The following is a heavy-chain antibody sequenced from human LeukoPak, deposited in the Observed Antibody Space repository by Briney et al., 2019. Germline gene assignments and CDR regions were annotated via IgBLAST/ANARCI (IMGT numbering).Heavy chain of an antibody. V-gene: IGHV4-39*01. J-gene: IGHJ4*02. CDR2: IYYSGST. CDR3: ARHTVTTWGEYYFDY. D-gene: IGHD4-17*01. Sequence: SETLSLTCTVSGGSISSSSYYWGWIRQPPGKGLEWIGSIYYSGSTYYNPSLKSRVTISVDTSKNQFSLKLSSLTAADTAVYYCARHTVTTWGEYYFDYWGQGTLVTVSS. CDR1: GGSISSSSYY.